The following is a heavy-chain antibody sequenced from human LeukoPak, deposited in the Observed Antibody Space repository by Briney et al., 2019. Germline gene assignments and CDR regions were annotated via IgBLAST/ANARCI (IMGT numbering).Heavy chain of an antibody. J-gene: IGHJ6*03. CDR3: AREGSSSWYGPLYYYYMDV. D-gene: IGHD6-13*01. CDR2: INSDGSST. Sequence: PGGSLRLSCAASGFTFSSYWMHWVRQAPGKGLVWVSRINSDGSSTSYADSVKGRFTISRDNAKNTLYLQMNSLRAEDTAVYYCAREGSSSWYGPLYYYYMDVWGKGTTVTISS. CDR1: GFTFSSYW. V-gene: IGHV3-74*01.